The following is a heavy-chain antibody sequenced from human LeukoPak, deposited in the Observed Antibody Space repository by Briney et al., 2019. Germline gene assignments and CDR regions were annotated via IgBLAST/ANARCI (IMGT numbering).Heavy chain of an antibody. J-gene: IGHJ4*02. V-gene: IGHV4-30-2*01. CDR3: ARLNTHSGSHY. CDR2: IYHSGST. Sequence: SETLSLTCTVSGGSISSGGYYWSWIRQPPGKGLEWIGYIYHSGSTYYNPSLKSRVTISVDTSKNQFSLKLSSVTAADTAVYYCARLNTHSGSHYWGQGTLVTVSS. CDR1: GGSISSGGYY. D-gene: IGHD3-10*01.